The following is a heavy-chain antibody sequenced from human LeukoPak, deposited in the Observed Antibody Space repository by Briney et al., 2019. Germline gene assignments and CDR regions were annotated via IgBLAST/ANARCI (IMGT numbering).Heavy chain of an antibody. Sequence: SETLSLTCTVSGGSISSYYWSWIRQPAGKGLEWIGRIYTSGSTNYNPSLKSRVTMSVDTSKNQFSLKLSSVTAADTAVYYCARVDIVATTDYYYYYMDVWGKGTTVTISS. CDR3: ARVDIVATTDYYYYYMDV. V-gene: IGHV4-4*07. CDR1: GGSISSYY. J-gene: IGHJ6*03. CDR2: IYTSGST. D-gene: IGHD5-12*01.